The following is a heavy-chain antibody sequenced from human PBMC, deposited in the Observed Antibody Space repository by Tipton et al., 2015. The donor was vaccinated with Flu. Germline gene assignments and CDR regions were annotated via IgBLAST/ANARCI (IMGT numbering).Heavy chain of an antibody. Sequence: GSLRLSCTVSGGSISSYYWSWIRQPPGKGLEWIGYIYYSGSTNYNPSLKSRVTISVDTSKNQFSLKLSSVTAADTAVYYCARGGAYGEVTDYWGQGTLVTVSS. CDR3: ARGGAYGEVTDY. J-gene: IGHJ4*02. CDR1: GGSISSYY. CDR2: IYYSGST. V-gene: IGHV4-59*01. D-gene: IGHD4-17*01.